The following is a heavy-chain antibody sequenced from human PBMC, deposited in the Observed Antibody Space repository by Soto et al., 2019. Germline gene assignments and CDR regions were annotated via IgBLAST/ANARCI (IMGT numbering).Heavy chain of an antibody. CDR3: GREVKTTFGPETSSGHFDS. Sequence: QVKLVESGGRVVQPGGSLRPSCAASGFAFSKYDMHWDRQAPGKGLEWVAGISYDGTKQNYGDFPKGRFTISRDNFKNTLVLEANSLTREDTAVYYCGREVKTTFGPETSSGHFDSWGQGTLLTVSS. J-gene: IGHJ4*02. CDR1: GFAFSKYD. V-gene: IGHV3-30*03. CDR2: ISYDGTKQ. D-gene: IGHD3-3*01.